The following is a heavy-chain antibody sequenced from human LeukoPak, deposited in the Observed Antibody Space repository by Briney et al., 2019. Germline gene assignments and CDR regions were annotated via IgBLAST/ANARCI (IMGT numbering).Heavy chain of an antibody. D-gene: IGHD4-23*01. Sequence: GGSLRLSCAASGFTFSSYSMNWVRQAPGKGLEWVSYISSSSTIYYADSVKGRFTISRDNAKNSLYLQMNSLRAEDTAVYYCARDVGGYFDYWGQGTLVTVSS. V-gene: IGHV3-48*04. CDR3: ARDVGGYFDY. J-gene: IGHJ4*02. CDR1: GFTFSSYS. CDR2: ISSSSTI.